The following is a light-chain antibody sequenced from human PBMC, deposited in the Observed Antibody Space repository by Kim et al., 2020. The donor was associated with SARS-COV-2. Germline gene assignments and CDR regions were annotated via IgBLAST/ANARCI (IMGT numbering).Light chain of an antibody. CDR3: QAWDSSTVI. Sequence: SYELTQPPSVSVSPGQTVSITCSGDNLEDKNTCWYQQKPGQSPVMVIYQNAKRAPGIPERFSGSNSGNTATLTISGAQAIDEADYYCQAWDSSTVIFGGGTQLTVL. J-gene: IGLJ2*01. CDR1: NLEDKN. V-gene: IGLV3-1*01. CDR2: QNA.